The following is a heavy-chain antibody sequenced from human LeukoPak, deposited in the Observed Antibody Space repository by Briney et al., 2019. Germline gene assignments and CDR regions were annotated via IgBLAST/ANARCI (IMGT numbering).Heavy chain of an antibody. Sequence: PGGSLRLSCAASGFTFSSYAMSWARQAPGKGLEWVSAISGSGGSTYYADSVKGRFTISRNNSKNTLYLQMNSLRAEDTAVYYCAKGLRDFWNYYFDYWGQGTLVTVSS. J-gene: IGHJ4*02. D-gene: IGHD3-3*01. CDR3: AKGLRDFWNYYFDY. V-gene: IGHV3-23*01. CDR2: ISGSGGST. CDR1: GFTFSSYA.